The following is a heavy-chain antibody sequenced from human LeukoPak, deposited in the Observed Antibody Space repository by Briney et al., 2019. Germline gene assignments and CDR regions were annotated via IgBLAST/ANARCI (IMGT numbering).Heavy chain of an antibody. CDR3: ARVWDI. V-gene: IGHV3-48*01. Sequence: GGSLRLSCTASGFTFGDYAMSWVRQAPGKGLEWVSYISSSSSTIYYADSVKGRFTISRDNAKNSLYLQMNSLRAEDTAVYYCARVWDIWGQGTMVTVSS. CDR1: GFTFGDYA. J-gene: IGHJ3*02. CDR2: ISSSSSTI.